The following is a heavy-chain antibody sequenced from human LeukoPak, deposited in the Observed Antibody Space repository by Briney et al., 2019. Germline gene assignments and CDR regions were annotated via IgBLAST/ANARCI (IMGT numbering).Heavy chain of an antibody. V-gene: IGHV4-34*01. J-gene: IGHJ4*02. CDR1: GGSFSGYY. Sequence: SETLSLTCAVYGGSFSGYYWSWVRQPPGKGLEWIGEISHSRGTNYNPSLKSRVTISVDTSKNQFSLNLSSVTAADTAVYYCARAGRSGGMYWGQGTLVTASS. D-gene: IGHD2-15*01. CDR2: ISHSRGT. CDR3: ARAGRSGGMY.